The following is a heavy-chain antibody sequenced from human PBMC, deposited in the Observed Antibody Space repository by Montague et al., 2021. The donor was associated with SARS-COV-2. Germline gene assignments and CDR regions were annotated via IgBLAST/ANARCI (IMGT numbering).Heavy chain of an antibody. CDR2: ISDSGST. J-gene: IGHJ4*02. CDR1: GGSLNNYF. V-gene: IGHV4-59*08. D-gene: IGHD3-22*01. CDR3: ARVDSNGPGEY. Sequence: SETLSLTCTVSGGSLNNYFWSWIRQPPGKGLEWAGYISDSGSTKYNPSLQSRVTISVDTARNQFSLKLLSVTAADTAFYYCARVDSNGPGEYWGQGILVSVSS.